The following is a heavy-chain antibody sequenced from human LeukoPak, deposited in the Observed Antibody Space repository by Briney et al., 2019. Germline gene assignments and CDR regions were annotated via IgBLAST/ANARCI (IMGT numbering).Heavy chain of an antibody. D-gene: IGHD4-17*01. Sequence: SQTLSLTCTVSGNSISSGDYYWSWIRQPAGKGLEWIGRIYTSGSTTYNPSLKSRVTISGDTSENQFSLRLSSVTAADTAVYYCAREVNYGDYGDNAFDIWGQGTMVTVSS. CDR2: IYTSGST. CDR3: AREVNYGDYGDNAFDI. J-gene: IGHJ3*02. CDR1: GNSISSGDYY. V-gene: IGHV4-61*02.